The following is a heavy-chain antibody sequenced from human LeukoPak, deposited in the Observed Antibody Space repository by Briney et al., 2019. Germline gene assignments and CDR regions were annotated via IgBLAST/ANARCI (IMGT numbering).Heavy chain of an antibody. D-gene: IGHD3-10*01. CDR1: GGSISSYY. Sequence: SETLSLTCTVSGGSISSYYWSWIRQPAGKGLEWIGRIYTSGSTNYNPSLKSRVTMSVDTSKNQFSLKLSSVTAADTAVYYCARDHSKITMVRPLDYWGQGTLVTVSS. CDR2: IYTSGST. CDR3: ARDHSKITMVRPLDY. V-gene: IGHV4-4*07. J-gene: IGHJ4*02.